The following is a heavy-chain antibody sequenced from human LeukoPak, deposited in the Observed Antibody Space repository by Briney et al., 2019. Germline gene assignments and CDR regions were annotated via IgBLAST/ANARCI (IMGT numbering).Heavy chain of an antibody. Sequence: ASVKVSCKASGYTFTGYFMHWVRQAPGQGLEWMGRINPNSGATNYAQKLQGRVTMTTDTSTSTAYMELRSLRSDDTAVYYCARGLAGGGDFWSGYYLFYFDYWGQGTLVTVSS. CDR1: GYTFTGYF. D-gene: IGHD3-3*01. V-gene: IGHV1-2*06. J-gene: IGHJ4*02. CDR2: INPNSGAT. CDR3: ARGLAGGGDFWSGYYLFYFDY.